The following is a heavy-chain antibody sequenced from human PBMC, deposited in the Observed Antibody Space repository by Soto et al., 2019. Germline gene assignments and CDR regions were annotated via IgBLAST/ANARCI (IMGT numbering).Heavy chain of an antibody. CDR2: ISGSGGST. CDR3: AKGPRTEQGRAGANDY. CDR1: GFTFSSYA. Sequence: EVQLLESGGGLVQPGGSLRLSCAASGFTFSSYAMSWVRQAPGKGLEWVSAISGSGGSTYYADSVKGRFTISRDNSKNTLYLQMNSLRAEDTAAYYCAKGPRTEQGRAGANDYWGQGTLVTVSS. V-gene: IGHV3-23*01. D-gene: IGHD6-13*01. J-gene: IGHJ4*02.